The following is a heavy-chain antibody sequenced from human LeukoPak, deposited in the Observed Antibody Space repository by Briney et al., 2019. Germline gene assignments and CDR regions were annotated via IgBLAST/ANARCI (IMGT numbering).Heavy chain of an antibody. Sequence: PGGSLRLSCAASGFTFSSYGMHWVRQARGKGLEWVAVIWYDGSNKFYADSVKGRFTISRDNSKNTLYLQMNSLRAEDTAVYYCARNQRYFDYWGQGTLVTVSS. D-gene: IGHD1-14*01. J-gene: IGHJ4*02. V-gene: IGHV3-33*01. CDR2: IWYDGSNK. CDR1: GFTFSSYG. CDR3: ARNQRYFDY.